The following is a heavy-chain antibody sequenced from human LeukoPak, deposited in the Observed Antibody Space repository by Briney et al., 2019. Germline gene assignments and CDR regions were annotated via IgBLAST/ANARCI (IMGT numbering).Heavy chain of an antibody. CDR1: GYTFSTYD. Sequence: LWAPVKVSCKASGYTFSTYDINWVRQAPGQGLEWMGWISAYNGNTNYAQKLQGRVTMTTDTSTSTAYMELRSLRSDDTAVYYCARDYGNYDAQGNIDYWGQGTLVTVSS. J-gene: IGHJ4*02. V-gene: IGHV1-18*01. CDR2: ISAYNGNT. CDR3: ARDYGNYDAQGNIDY. D-gene: IGHD1-7*01.